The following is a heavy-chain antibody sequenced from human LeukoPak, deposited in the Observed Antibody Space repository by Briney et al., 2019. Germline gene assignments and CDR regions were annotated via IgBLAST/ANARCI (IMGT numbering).Heavy chain of an antibody. V-gene: IGHV4-59*08. CDR2: IYYSGNT. J-gene: IGHJ4*02. CDR1: GGSISSYY. CDR3: ARSTYSYGLYFDY. Sequence: SETLSLTCTVSGGSISSYYWNWIRQPPGKGLEWIGYIYYSGNTDYNPSLKSRVTISVDTSKNQFSLNLSSVTAADTAVYYCARSTYSYGLYFDYWGQGTLVTVSS. D-gene: IGHD5-18*01.